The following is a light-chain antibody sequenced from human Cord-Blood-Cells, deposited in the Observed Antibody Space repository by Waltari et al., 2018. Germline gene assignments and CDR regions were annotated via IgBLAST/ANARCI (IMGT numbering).Light chain of an antibody. V-gene: IGLV3-16*01. Sequence: SYELTQPPSVSVSLGQMARITCSGEALPKKYAYWYQQKPGQFPVLVIYKDSERPSGIPERFSGSSSGTIVTLTISGVQAEDEADYYWLSADSSGTYRVFGGGTKLTVL. CDR3: LSADSSGTYRV. J-gene: IGLJ3*02. CDR2: KDS. CDR1: ALPKKY.